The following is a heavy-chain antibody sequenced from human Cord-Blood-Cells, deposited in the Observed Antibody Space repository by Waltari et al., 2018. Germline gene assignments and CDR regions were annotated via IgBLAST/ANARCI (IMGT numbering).Heavy chain of an antibody. CDR3: ARGDYYDSSGYYSAFDI. Sequence: QVQLQQWGAGLLKPSETLSLTCAVYGGSFSGYYWSWIRPPPGKGLEWIGEINHSGSTNYNPSLKSRVTISVDTSKNQFSLKLSSVTAADTAVYYCARGDYYDSSGYYSAFDIWGQGTMVTVSS. CDR1: GGSFSGYY. J-gene: IGHJ3*02. V-gene: IGHV4-34*01. D-gene: IGHD3-22*01. CDR2: INHSGST.